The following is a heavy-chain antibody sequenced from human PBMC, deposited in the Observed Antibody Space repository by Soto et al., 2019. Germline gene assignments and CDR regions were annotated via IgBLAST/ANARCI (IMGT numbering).Heavy chain of an antibody. CDR3: AAARSNRDAFDI. CDR2: ISGSGGST. D-gene: IGHD4-4*01. CDR1: GFTFSSYA. V-gene: IGHV3-23*01. J-gene: IGHJ3*02. Sequence: GGSLRLSCAASGFTFSSYAMSWVRQAPGKGLEWVSAISGSGGSTYYADSGKGRFTISRDNSKNTLYLQMNSLRAEDTAVYYCAAARSNRDAFDIWGQGTMVTVSS.